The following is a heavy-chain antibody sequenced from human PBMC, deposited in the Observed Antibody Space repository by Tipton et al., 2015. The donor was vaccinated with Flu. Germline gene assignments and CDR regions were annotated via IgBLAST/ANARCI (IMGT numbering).Heavy chain of an antibody. D-gene: IGHD3-3*01. CDR2: INHSGST. CDR3: ARGRRRDFWSGYYTGNWFDP. Sequence: LRLSCAVYGGSFSGYYWSWIRQPPGKGLEWIGEINHSGSTNYNPSLKSRVAISVDTSKNQFSLKLSSVTAADTAVYYCARGRRRDFWSGYYTGNWFDPWGQGTLVTVSS. J-gene: IGHJ5*02. CDR1: GGSFSGYY. V-gene: IGHV4-34*01.